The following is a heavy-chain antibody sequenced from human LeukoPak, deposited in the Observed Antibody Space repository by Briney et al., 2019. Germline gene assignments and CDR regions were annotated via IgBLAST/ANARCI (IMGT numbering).Heavy chain of an antibody. J-gene: IGHJ4*02. CDR1: GFTFSSYS. D-gene: IGHD3-22*01. CDR2: ISGSGGST. Sequence: GGSLRLSWAAAGFTFSSYSMNWVRQAPGKGLEWVSAISGSGGSTYYADSVKGRFTISRDNSKNTLYLQMNSLRAEDTAVYYCAKVRSSGYYPSFDYWGQGTLVTVSS. V-gene: IGHV3-23*01. CDR3: AKVRSSGYYPSFDY.